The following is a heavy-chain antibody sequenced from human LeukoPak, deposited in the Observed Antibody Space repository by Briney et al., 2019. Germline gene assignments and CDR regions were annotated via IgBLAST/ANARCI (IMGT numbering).Heavy chain of an antibody. D-gene: IGHD3-22*01. J-gene: IGHJ4*02. CDR2: INPNSGGT. CDR1: GYTFTGYY. V-gene: IGHV1-2*02. Sequence: GASVKVSCKASGYTFTGYYMHWVRQAPGQGLEWMGWINPNSGGTNYAQKFQGRVTMTRDTSISTAYMELSRLRSDDTAVYYCAESPLYDSSGYPYWGQGTLVTVSS. CDR3: AESPLYDSSGYPY.